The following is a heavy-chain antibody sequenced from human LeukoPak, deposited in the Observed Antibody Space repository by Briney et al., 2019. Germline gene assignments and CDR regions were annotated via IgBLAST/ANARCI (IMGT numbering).Heavy chain of an antibody. CDR2: IKQDGSVK. Sequence: GGSLRLSCAASNLIFSSYVMNWVRQAPGKGLECVATIKQDGSVKNYGDSVQGRFTISRDNAKNSLYLQIKSLRAEDTAVYYCAREKALMGYFDYWGQGTLVTVSS. J-gene: IGHJ4*02. V-gene: IGHV3-7*01. D-gene: IGHD2-8*01. CDR3: AREKALMGYFDY. CDR1: NLIFSSYV.